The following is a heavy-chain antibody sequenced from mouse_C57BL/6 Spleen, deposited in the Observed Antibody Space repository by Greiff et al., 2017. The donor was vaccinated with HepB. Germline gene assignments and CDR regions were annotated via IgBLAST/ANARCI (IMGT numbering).Heavy chain of an antibody. D-gene: IGHD1-1*01. J-gene: IGHJ2*01. CDR1: GYTFTSYT. V-gene: IGHV1-4*01. Sequence: QVHVKQSGAELARPGASVKMSCKASGYTFTSYTMHWVKQRPGQGLEWIGYINPSSGYTKYNQKFKDKATLTADKSSSTAYMQLSSLTSEDSAVYYCARSYYGSSWNFFDYWGQGTTLTVSS. CDR3: ARSYYGSSWNFFDY. CDR2: INPSSGYT.